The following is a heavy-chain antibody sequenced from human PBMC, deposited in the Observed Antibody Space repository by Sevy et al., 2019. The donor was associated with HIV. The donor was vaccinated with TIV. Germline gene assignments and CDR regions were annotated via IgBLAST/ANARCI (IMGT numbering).Heavy chain of an antibody. CDR3: AKFVVVVAATLNYYYGMDV. J-gene: IGHJ6*02. CDR1: GFTFSSYA. Sequence: GGSLRLSCAASGFTFSSYAMSWVRQAPGKGLEWVSAISGSGGSTYYADSVKGRFTISRDNSKNTLYLQMNSLRAEDTAVYYCAKFVVVVAATLNYYYGMDVWGQGTTVTVSS. V-gene: IGHV3-23*01. D-gene: IGHD2-15*01. CDR2: ISGSGGST.